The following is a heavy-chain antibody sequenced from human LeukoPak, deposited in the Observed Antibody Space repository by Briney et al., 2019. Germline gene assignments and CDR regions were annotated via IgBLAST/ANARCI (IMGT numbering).Heavy chain of an antibody. J-gene: IGHJ4*02. D-gene: IGHD2-2*01. CDR1: GFTFSTYA. Sequence: GGSLRLSCAASGFTFSTYAMSWVRQAPGKGLEWVSAISGSGGGTYYADSVKGRFTISRGNSKNTLYLQMNSLRAEDTAVYYCAKRDCSSNSCYELAFDYWGQGTLVTVSS. V-gene: IGHV3-23*01. CDR3: AKRDCSSNSCYELAFDY. CDR2: ISGSGGGT.